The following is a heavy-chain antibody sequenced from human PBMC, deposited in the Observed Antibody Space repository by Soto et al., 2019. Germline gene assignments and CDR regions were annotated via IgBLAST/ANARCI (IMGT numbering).Heavy chain of an antibody. V-gene: IGHV1-58*01. CDR2: IVVGSGNT. CDR1: GFTFTSSA. D-gene: IGHD2-2*01. CDR3: AAVPRHCSSTSCYDMAFDI. Sequence: SLKVSFKASGFTFTSSAVQWVRQARGQRLEWIGWIVVGSGNTNYAQKFQERVTITRDMSTSTAYMELSSLRSEDTAVYYCAAVPRHCSSTSCYDMAFDIWGQGTMVTVSS. J-gene: IGHJ3*02.